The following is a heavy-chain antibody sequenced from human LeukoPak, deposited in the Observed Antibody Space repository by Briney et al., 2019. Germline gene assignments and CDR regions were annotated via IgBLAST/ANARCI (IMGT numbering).Heavy chain of an antibody. V-gene: IGHV3-23*01. Sequence: PGGSLRLSCAGSGFSFSSYAMRWVRQAPGKALEWVSYITASDGRTWYPDSVNGRLTISRDNSKNMLYLQMNSLRAEDTAVYYCARDRRFPDDVFDIWGQGTMVTVSS. CDR1: GFSFSSYA. D-gene: IGHD2-21*01. CDR2: ITASDGRT. J-gene: IGHJ3*02. CDR3: ARDRRFPDDVFDI.